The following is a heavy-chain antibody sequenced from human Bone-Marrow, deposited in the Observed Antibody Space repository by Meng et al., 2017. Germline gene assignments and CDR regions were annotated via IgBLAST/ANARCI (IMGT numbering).Heavy chain of an antibody. Sequence: SVKVSCKASGGTFSSYTISWVRQAPGQGLEWMGRIIPILGIANYAQKFQGRVTITADKSTSTAYMELSSLRSEDTAVYYCARDLVEMATIFDYWGQGTLVTVSS. V-gene: IGHV1-69*04. J-gene: IGHJ4*02. CDR3: ARDLVEMATIFDY. D-gene: IGHD5-24*01. CDR1: GGTFSSYT. CDR2: IIPILGIA.